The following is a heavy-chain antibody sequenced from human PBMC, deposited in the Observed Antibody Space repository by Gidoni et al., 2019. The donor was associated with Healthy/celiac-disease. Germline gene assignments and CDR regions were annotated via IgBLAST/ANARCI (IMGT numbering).Heavy chain of an antibody. CDR1: GGSFSGYY. V-gene: IGHV4-34*01. J-gene: IGHJ4*02. D-gene: IGHD4-17*01. Sequence: QVQLQQWGAGLLKPSETLSLTCAVYGGSFSGYYWSWIRQPPGKGLEWIGEINHSGSTNYNPSLKSRVTISVDTSKNQFSLKLSSVTAADTAVYYCARFDDYGDYAGIDYWGQGTLVTVSS. CDR2: INHSGST. CDR3: ARFDDYGDYAGIDY.